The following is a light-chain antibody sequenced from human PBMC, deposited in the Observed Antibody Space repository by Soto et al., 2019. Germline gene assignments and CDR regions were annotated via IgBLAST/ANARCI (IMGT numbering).Light chain of an antibody. CDR3: LLFYSGPRV. J-gene: IGLJ3*02. CDR1: TGAVTSGHY. V-gene: IGLV7-46*01. CDR2: DTN. Sequence: QAVVTQEPSLTVSPGGTVTLTCDSSTGAVTSGHYPYWFQQKPGQAPRTLIYDTNNKHSWTPARFSGSLLGGKAALTLSGAQPADEAEYYCLLFYSGPRVFGGGPKLTVL.